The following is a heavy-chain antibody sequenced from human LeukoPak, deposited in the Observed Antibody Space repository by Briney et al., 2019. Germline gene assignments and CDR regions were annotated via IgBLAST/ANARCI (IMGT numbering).Heavy chain of an antibody. CDR2: INHSGST. Sequence: SETLSLTCAVYGGSSSGYYWSWIRQPPGKGLEWIGEINHSGSTNYNPSLKSRVTISVDTSKNQFSLKLSSVTAADTAVYYCARRKGSRITMVRGANNWFDPWGQGTLVTVSS. D-gene: IGHD3-10*01. V-gene: IGHV4-34*01. CDR1: GGSSSGYY. J-gene: IGHJ5*02. CDR3: ARRKGSRITMVRGANNWFDP.